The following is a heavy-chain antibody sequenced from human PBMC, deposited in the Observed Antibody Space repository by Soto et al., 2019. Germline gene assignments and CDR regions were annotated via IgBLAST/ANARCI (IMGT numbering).Heavy chain of an antibody. CDR3: ARDLSTGAESSSWYVYYYGMGV. CDR1: GFSVNIYA. CDR2: ISYDGSNK. D-gene: IGHD6-13*01. J-gene: IGHJ6*04. V-gene: IGHV3-30*11. Sequence: PGCCIRISSAACGFSVNIYAMNGGRKTPGKALERVALISYDGSNKYYADSVKGRFTISRDNSKNTLYLQMNSLRAEDTAVYYCARDLSTGAESSSWYVYYYGMGVWGEVPTVTVYS.